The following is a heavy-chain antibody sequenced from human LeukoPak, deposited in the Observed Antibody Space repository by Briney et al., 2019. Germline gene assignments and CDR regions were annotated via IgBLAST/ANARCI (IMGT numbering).Heavy chain of an antibody. CDR2: IFYSGST. J-gene: IGHJ5*02. D-gene: IGHD1-14*01. CDR3: ARDVDRNHWFDP. Sequence: SETLSLTCTVSGGSISSYYWSWIRQPPGKGLEWLGYIFYSGSTNYNPSLKSRVTISVDTSKNQFSLKLTSVTAADTAVYYCARDVDRNHWFDPWGQGTLVAVSS. CDR1: GGSISSYY. V-gene: IGHV4-59*01.